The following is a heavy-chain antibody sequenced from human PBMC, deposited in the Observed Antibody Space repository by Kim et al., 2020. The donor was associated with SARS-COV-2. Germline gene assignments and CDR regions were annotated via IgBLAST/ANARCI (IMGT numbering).Heavy chain of an antibody. J-gene: IGHJ6*02. V-gene: IGHV3-23*01. D-gene: IGHD1-7*01. CDR2: ISGSGGST. CDR1: GFTFSSYA. Sequence: GGSLRLSCAASGFTFSSYAMSWVRQAPGKGLEWVSAISGSGGSTYYADSVKGRFTISRDNSKNTLYLQMNSLRAEDTAVYYCAKVELPGAYYYYGMDVWGQGTTVTVSS. CDR3: AKVELPGAYYYYGMDV.